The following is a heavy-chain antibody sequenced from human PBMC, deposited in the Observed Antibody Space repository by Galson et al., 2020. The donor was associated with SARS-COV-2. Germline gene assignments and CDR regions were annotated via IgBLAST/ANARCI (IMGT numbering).Heavy chain of an antibody. D-gene: IGHD3-16*01. J-gene: IGHJ3*02. CDR2: FDPEDGET. CDR3: AILGLGDAFEI. V-gene: IGHV1-24*01. CDR1: GYTLTALS. Sequence: ASVQVSCRVSGYTLTALSMHWVRQAPGKGLEWMGGFDPEDGETIYAQQFQGRVTMTEDTSTDTAYMELSSLRSEDTAVYYGAILGLGDAFEIWGQGTMVTVSS.